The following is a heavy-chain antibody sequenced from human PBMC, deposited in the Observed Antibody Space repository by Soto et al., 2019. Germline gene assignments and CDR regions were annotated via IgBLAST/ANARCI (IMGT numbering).Heavy chain of an antibody. CDR2: TRNKANSYTT. J-gene: IGHJ2*01. Sequence: TGGSLRLSCAASGFTFSDHFMDWVRQAPGKGLEWVGRTRNKANSYTTEYAASVEGRFIISRDDSGNSLYLQMNSLKTEDTAVYYCARARPTYGGRQPNWYCDLWGRGTLVTVS. V-gene: IGHV3-72*01. CDR3: ARARPTYGGRQPNWYCDL. CDR1: GFTFSDHF. D-gene: IGHD4-17*01.